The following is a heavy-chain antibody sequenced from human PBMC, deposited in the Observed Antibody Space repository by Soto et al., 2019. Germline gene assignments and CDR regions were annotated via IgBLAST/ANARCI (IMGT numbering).Heavy chain of an antibody. D-gene: IGHD3-16*01. CDR1: GGSISESNYF. CDR2: ILYTGTT. J-gene: IGHJ4*02. CDR3: ARLGWGNGDSDY. Sequence: SETLSLTCTVSGGSISESNYFWGWIRQPPGKGLEWIGSILYTGTTSYNSSPSLRSRVTISVDTSKNQFSLNLSSVIAADTAVYYCARLGWGNGDSDYWGQGTLVTSPQ. V-gene: IGHV4-39*01.